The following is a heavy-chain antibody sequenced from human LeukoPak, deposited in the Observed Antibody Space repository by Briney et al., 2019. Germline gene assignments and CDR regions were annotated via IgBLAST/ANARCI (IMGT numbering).Heavy chain of an antibody. CDR1: GGSISSYY. Sequence: SETLSLTCTVSGGSISSYYWSWIRQPPGRGLEWIGYIYYSGSTNYNPSLKSRVTISVDTSKNQFSLKLSSVTAADTAVYYCAREGLIRPGYFQHWGQGTLVTVSS. D-gene: IGHD3-16*01. CDR3: AREGLIRPGYFQH. J-gene: IGHJ1*01. V-gene: IGHV4-59*01. CDR2: IYYSGST.